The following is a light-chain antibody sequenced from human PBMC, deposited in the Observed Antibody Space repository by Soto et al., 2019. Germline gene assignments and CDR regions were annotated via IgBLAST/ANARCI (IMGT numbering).Light chain of an antibody. V-gene: IGKV1-5*03. Sequence: DIQMTPSPSTLSASVGDRVTITCRASQSISSWLAWYQQKPGKAPNLLIYHASSLESGVPSRFIGSGSGTEFTLTISSLQPDDFATYYCQQYNTYSGTFGQGTKLEIK. CDR1: QSISSW. CDR2: HAS. J-gene: IGKJ2*02. CDR3: QQYNTYSGT.